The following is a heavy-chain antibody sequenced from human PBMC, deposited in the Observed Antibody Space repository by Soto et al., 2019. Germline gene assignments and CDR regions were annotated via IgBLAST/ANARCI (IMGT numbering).Heavy chain of an antibody. V-gene: IGHV3-23*01. CDR3: AKVRNSAYYYHSLSLDF. D-gene: IGHD2-21*01. CDR2: ISGSGGST. CDR1: GFTFSNYA. J-gene: IGHJ4*02. Sequence: EVQMLESGGGVEQPGGSLRLSCAASGFTFSNYALNWVRQAPGKGLEWVSGISGSGGSTYHADSVKGRFTISRDNSNNTLYLQMNSLRSEDTAVYYCAKVRNSAYYYHSLSLDFWGEGTLVT.